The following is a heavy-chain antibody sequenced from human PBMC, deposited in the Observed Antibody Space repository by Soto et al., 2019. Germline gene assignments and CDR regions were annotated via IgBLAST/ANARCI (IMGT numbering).Heavy chain of an antibody. D-gene: IGHD3-10*01. J-gene: IGHJ4*02. CDR2: IYYSGST. CDR3: ARDRGKVQGFDD. Sequence: SETLSLTCTVSGGSISSYYWSWIRQPPGKGLEWIGYIYYSGSTNYNPSLKSRVTISVDTSKNQFSLKLSSVTAADTAVYYCARDRGKVQGFDDWGQGTLVTVSS. CDR1: GGSISSYY. V-gene: IGHV4-59*01.